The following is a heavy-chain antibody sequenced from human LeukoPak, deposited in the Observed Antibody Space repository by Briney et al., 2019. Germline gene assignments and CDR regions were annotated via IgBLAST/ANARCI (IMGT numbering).Heavy chain of an antibody. CDR3: ARAIAVAGTCFDY. V-gene: IGHV1-46*01. CDR2: INPSGGST. Sequence: GASVKVSCTASGYTFTSYYMHWVRQAPGQGLEWMGIINPSGGSTSYPQKFQGRVTMTRDTSTSTVCMELSSLRSEDTAVYYCARAIAVAGTCFDYWGQGTLVTVSS. D-gene: IGHD6-19*01. CDR1: GYTFTSYY. J-gene: IGHJ4*02.